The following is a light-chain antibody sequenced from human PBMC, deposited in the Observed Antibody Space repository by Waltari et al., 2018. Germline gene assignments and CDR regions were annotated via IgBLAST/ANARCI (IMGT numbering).Light chain of an antibody. CDR3: CSYAGSHTFYI. CDR1: SSGIGCYKY. CDR2: GVT. Sequence: QAALTQPRSVSGSPGQSVTIPCNGSSSGIGCYKYVSWYQHHPGTAPKPIIAGVTKRPSGVSGRFSGSKSGNTASLTISGLRSEDEADYYCCSYAGSHTFYIFGTGT. V-gene: IGLV2-11*01. J-gene: IGLJ1*01.